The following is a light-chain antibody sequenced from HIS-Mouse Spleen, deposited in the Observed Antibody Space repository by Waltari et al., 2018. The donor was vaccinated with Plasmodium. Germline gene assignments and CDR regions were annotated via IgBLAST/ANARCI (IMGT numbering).Light chain of an antibody. J-gene: IGLJ2*01. CDR1: SSNIGNNY. CDR3: GTWDSSLSAGVV. V-gene: IGLV1-51*01. Sequence: QSVLTQPPSVSAAPGQKVTIPCSGSSSNIGNNYVSWYQQLPGTAPKLLIYYNNKRPSGIPDRFSGSKSGTSATLGITGLQTGDEADYYCGTWDSSLSAGVVFGGGTKLTVL. CDR2: YNN.